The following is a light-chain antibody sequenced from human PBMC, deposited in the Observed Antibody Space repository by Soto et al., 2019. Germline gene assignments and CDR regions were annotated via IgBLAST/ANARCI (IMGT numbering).Light chain of an antibody. CDR2: GAS. J-gene: IGKJ4*01. CDR1: QSGSSN. Sequence: EIVMTQSPATLSVSPGERATLSCSASQSGSSNLAWYQQKPGQAPRLLIYGASTRATGIAARFSGSGSGTEFTLTISSLQSEDFAGYYCQQYNNWPPLTFGGGTKVEIK. V-gene: IGKV3-15*01. CDR3: QQYNNWPPLT.